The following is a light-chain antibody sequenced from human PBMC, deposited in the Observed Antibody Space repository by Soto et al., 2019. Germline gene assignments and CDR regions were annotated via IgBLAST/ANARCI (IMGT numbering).Light chain of an antibody. CDR2: GAS. CDR1: QSVSSSY. V-gene: IGKV3-20*01. CDR3: QQYGSSRLT. Sequence: EIVLTQSPGTLSLSPGERATLSCRANQSVSSSYFAWYQQKPGQAPRLLIYGASTRATGIPDRFSGSGSGTDFTLTISRLEPEDFAVYYCQQYGSSRLTFGGGTKVEIK. J-gene: IGKJ4*01.